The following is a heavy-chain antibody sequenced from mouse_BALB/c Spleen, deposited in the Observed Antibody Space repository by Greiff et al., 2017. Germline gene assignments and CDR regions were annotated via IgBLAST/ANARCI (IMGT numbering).Heavy chain of an antibody. CDR2: IYPGDGDT. V-gene: IGHV1-87*01. CDR1: GYTFTSYC. Sequence: VKLMESGAELARPGASVKLSCKASGYTFTSYCMQWVKQRPGQGLEWIGAIYPGDGDTRYTQKFKGKATLTADKSSSTAYMQLSSLASEDSAVYYCARGEYGNPWSYWGQGTLVTVSA. J-gene: IGHJ3*01. CDR3: ARGEYGNPWSY. D-gene: IGHD2-10*02.